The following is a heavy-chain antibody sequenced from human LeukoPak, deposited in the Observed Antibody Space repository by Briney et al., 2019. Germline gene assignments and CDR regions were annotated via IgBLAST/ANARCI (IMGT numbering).Heavy chain of an antibody. J-gene: IGHJ4*02. CDR2: FYHAGNS. D-gene: IGHD1-26*01. CDR1: GGPITSHF. V-gene: IGHV4-59*11. Sequence: PSETLSLTCTVSGGPITSHFWSWIRQPPGEGLEWIGNFYHAGNSNLNPSLKSRVTMSIDTSKNQFSLKQRSMTAADTAVYYCARDGPTSTAPFDYWGQGTLVTVSS. CDR3: ARDGPTSTAPFDY.